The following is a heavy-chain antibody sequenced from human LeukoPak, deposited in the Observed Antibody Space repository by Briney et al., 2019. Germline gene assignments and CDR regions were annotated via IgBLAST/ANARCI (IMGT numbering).Heavy chain of an antibody. D-gene: IGHD3-22*01. CDR2: INPSGGST. V-gene: IGHV1-46*01. CDR3: ARRANDSSGYNWFDP. Sequence: ASVKVPCKASGYTFTSYYMHWVRQAPGQGLEWMGIINPSGGSTSYAQKFQGRVTMTRDTSTSTVYMELSSLRSEDTAVYYCARRANDSSGYNWFDPWGQGTLVTVSS. CDR1: GYTFTSYY. J-gene: IGHJ5*02.